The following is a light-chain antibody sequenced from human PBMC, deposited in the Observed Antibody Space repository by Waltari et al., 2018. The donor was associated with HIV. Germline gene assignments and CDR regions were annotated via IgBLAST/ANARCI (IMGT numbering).Light chain of an antibody. CDR2: GAT. J-gene: IGKJ1*01. CDR3: QHYSKSPTWT. V-gene: IGKV3-20*01. CDR1: QSIDGSY. Sequence: EIVLTQSPGTLSLSPGERATLSCRTSQSIDGSYLAWYQQKPGQAPRLLIYGATRRATGVPDRLSGSGSGTDFSLTISRLEPEDFAVYYCQHYSKSPTWTFGQGTKVEIK.